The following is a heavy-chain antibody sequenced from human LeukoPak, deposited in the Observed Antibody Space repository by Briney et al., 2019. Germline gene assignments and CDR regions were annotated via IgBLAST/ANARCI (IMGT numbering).Heavy chain of an antibody. CDR3: ARGDLSWGLSWYFDL. J-gene: IGHJ2*01. D-gene: IGHD7-27*01. V-gene: IGHV6-1*01. CDR1: GDSVSSNSAA. CDR2: TYYRSKWYN. Sequence: SQTLSLTCALSGDSVSSNSAAWNWIRQSPTRGLGWLGRTYYRSKWYNDYAVSVKSRITINPDTSKNQFSLQLNSVTPEDTAVYYCARGDLSWGLSWYFDLWGRGTLVTVSS.